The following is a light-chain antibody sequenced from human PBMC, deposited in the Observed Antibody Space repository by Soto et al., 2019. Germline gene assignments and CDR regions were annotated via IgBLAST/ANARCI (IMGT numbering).Light chain of an antibody. CDR2: GAS. J-gene: IGKJ1*01. V-gene: IGKV3-15*01. Sequence: ENVLTQSPGALSLSPGARATASSMAVQSVSGSYLAGYQQKPGQAPRLFIYGASTRATGIPARLSGSGSGTEFTITIISLQYADYAVYYCHQYNNWAPWTFGQGTQVDIK. CDR1: QSVSGSY. CDR3: HQYNNWAPWT.